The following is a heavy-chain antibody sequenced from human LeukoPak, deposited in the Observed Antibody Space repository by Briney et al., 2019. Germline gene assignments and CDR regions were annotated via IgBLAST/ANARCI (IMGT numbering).Heavy chain of an antibody. CDR3: ARVPFYDFWSGPGYFDY. V-gene: IGHV3-66*01. Sequence: GGSLRLSCAASGFTVSSNYMSWVRRAPGKGLELVSVIHSGGGTYYADSGKGRFTISRDISENTLYLQMNSLRAEDTAVYYCARVPFYDFWSGPGYFDYWGQGTLVTVSS. CDR2: IHSGGGT. J-gene: IGHJ4*02. CDR1: GFTVSSNY. D-gene: IGHD3-3*01.